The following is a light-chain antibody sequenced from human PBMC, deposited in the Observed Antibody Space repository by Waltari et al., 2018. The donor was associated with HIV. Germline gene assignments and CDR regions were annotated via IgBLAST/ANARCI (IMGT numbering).Light chain of an antibody. CDR3: QQYGGSPIT. J-gene: IGKJ5*01. CDR2: GAS. CDR1: QSVNINY. Sequence: EIVLTQSPGTLSLSTGEKATLSCRASQSVNINYLAWYQHKPGQAPRRLIYGASSRATGIPDRFSGSGSGTDFTLTISRLEPEDSAVYYCQQYGGSPITVGQGTRLEIK. V-gene: IGKV3-20*01.